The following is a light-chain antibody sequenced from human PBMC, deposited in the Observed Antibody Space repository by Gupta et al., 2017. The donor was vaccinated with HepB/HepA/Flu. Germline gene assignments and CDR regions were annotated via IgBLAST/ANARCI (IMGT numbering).Light chain of an antibody. CDR2: GAS. V-gene: IGKV3-15*01. Sequence: ETGTTRSPATLSVSPGERTTLSYGASHSVSINLAWYKQKPGQAPGLLIYGASTRDAGIAASLGGSGYGKDFTFTISSRQSKDFAVYYYQQNNNWPPLTFGGGTKVEIK. CDR1: HSVSIN. CDR3: QQNNNWPPLT. J-gene: IGKJ4*01.